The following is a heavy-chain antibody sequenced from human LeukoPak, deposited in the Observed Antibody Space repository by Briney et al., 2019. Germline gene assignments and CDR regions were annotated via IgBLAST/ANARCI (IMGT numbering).Heavy chain of an antibody. Sequence: GGSLRLSCAASGFTFSIYGMSWVRQAPGKGLEWVSAISGSGDSTYYADSVKGRFTISRDSSKNTLYLQMNSLRVEDTAIYYCAKDFSGSYDYWGQGTLVTVSS. CDR2: ISGSGDST. J-gene: IGHJ4*02. CDR3: AKDFSGSYDY. D-gene: IGHD1-26*01. CDR1: GFTFSIYG. V-gene: IGHV3-23*01.